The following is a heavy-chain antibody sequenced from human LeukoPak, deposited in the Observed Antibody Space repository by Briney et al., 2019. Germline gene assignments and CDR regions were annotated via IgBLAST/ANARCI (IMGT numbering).Heavy chain of an antibody. CDR2: ISYDGSNK. Sequence: GRSLRLSCAASGFTFSSNAINWVRQAPGKGLEWVAIISYDGSNKYYADSVKGRFTISRDNSKNTLYLQINSLRAEDTAVYYCARDNKIYFASGSGTYYGVDVWGKGTTVTVSS. J-gene: IGHJ6*04. D-gene: IGHD3-10*01. V-gene: IGHV3-30*04. CDR3: ARDNKIYFASGSGTYYGVDV. CDR1: GFTFSSNA.